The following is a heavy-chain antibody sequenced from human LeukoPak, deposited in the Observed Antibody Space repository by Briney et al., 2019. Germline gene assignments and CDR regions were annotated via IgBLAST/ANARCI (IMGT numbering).Heavy chain of an antibody. D-gene: IGHD5-12*01. CDR1: GFTFSQYS. CDR2: LRYTGET. J-gene: IGHJ5*02. CDR3: ARDAGNSGYGCDL. Sequence: GSLRLSCAASGFTFSQYSINWVRQAPGKGLEWVSHLRYTGETFYADSVKGRFTISRDNVWNSLYLQMNSLRAEDTAMYYCARDAGNSGYGCDLWGQGTLVTVSS. V-gene: IGHV3-48*01.